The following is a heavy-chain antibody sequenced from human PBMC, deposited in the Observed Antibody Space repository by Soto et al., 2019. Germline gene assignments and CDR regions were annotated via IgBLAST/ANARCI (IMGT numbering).Heavy chain of an antibody. CDR2: LYNTGST. CDR1: DASLSRYY. V-gene: IGHV4-59*01. D-gene: IGHD2-2*01. Sequence: SETLSLTCTVSDASLSRYYCRWILQSPGKGLEWIGYLYNTGSTIYNPSLKSRVTISVDTSKNQFSLKLSSVTAADTAVYYCAEALWGPAGHLHWFDPWGQGTLVTVSS. J-gene: IGHJ5*02. CDR3: AEALWGPAGHLHWFDP.